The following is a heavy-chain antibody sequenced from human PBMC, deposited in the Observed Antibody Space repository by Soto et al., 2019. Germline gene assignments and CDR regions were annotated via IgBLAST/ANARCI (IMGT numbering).Heavy chain of an antibody. V-gene: IGHV3-15*07. CDR3: NSYPDFWGGHTPL. D-gene: IGHD3-3*01. Sequence: EVQLVESGGGLVQPGGSLRLSCAASGLSITNTWMHWVRQAPGKGLEWVGRVKSKAAGGTADYAAPVKGRFTVSRDDSKNTQYLQMNSLKMEDTAVYYCNSYPDFWGGHTPLWGQGTRVTVSS. CDR1: GLSITNTW. CDR2: VKSKAAGGTA. J-gene: IGHJ4*02.